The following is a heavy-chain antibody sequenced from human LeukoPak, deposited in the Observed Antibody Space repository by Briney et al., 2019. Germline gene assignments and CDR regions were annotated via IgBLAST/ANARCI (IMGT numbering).Heavy chain of an antibody. Sequence: GASVKVSCKASGYTFTSYDINWVRQATGQGLEWMGWMNPNSANTGYAQKFQGRVTITRNTSISTAYMELSSLRSEGTAVYYCATGNSSTSSDFDYWGQGTLVTVSS. V-gene: IGHV1-8*03. CDR3: ATGNSSTSSDFDY. CDR2: MNPNSANT. J-gene: IGHJ4*02. CDR1: GYTFTSYD. D-gene: IGHD2-2*01.